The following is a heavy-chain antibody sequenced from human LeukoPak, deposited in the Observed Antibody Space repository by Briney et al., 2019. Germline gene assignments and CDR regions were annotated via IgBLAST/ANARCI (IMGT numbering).Heavy chain of an antibody. CDR3: ARVRGYYDSSGPRDY. CDR1: GYTFTSYG. J-gene: IGHJ4*02. Sequence: ASVKVSCKASGYTFTSYGISWVRQAPGQGLEWMGWISAYNGNTNYVQKLQGRVTMTTDTSTSTAYMELRSLRSDDTAVYYCARVRGYYDSSGPRDYWGQGTLVTVSS. V-gene: IGHV1-18*01. CDR2: ISAYNGNT. D-gene: IGHD3-22*01.